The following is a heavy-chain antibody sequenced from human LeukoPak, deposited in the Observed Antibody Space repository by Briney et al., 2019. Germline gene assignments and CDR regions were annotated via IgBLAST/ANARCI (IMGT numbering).Heavy chain of an antibody. CDR3: AKDRVPFYCGGDCYDDFDY. Sequence: GGSLRLSCAASGFTFSWYAMTWVRQAPGKGLEWVSAISGSGGSTYYADSVKGRFTISRDNSKNTLYLQMNSLRAEDTAVYYCAKDRVPFYCGGDCYDDFDYWGQGTLVTVSS. D-gene: IGHD2-21*02. V-gene: IGHV3-23*01. CDR2: ISGSGGST. CDR1: GFTFSWYA. J-gene: IGHJ4*02.